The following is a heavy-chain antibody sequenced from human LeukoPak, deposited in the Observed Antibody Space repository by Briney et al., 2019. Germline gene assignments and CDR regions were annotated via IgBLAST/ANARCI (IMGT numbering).Heavy chain of an antibody. J-gene: IGHJ6*04. CDR3: ARDLVVAALDV. CDR1: GYSFSTHW. CDR2: INPNSGGT. V-gene: IGHV1-2*02. Sequence: ASVKVSCKASGYSFSTHWMHWVRQAPGQGLEWMGWINPNSGGTNYAQKFQGRVTMTRDTSISTAYMELSRLRSDDTAVYYCARDLVVAALDVWGKGTTVTVSS. D-gene: IGHD2-15*01.